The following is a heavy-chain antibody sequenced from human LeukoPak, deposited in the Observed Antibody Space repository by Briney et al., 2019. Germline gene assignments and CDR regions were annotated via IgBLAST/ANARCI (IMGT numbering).Heavy chain of an antibody. CDR2: ISSTSSFI. V-gene: IGHV3-21*01. D-gene: IGHD5-24*01. Sequence: GGSLRLSCAASGFTFSSYSMNWVRQAPGKGLEWVSFISSTSSFIYYADSVKGRFTISRDNAKNSLYLQMNSLRADDTAVYYCATGSRLQLGFDYWGQGALVTVSS. CDR1: GFTFSSYS. J-gene: IGHJ4*02. CDR3: ATGSRLQLGFDY.